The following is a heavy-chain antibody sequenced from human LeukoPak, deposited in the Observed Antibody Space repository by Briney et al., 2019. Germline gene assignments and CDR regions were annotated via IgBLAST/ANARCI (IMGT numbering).Heavy chain of an antibody. CDR2: ISSSSSYI. Sequence: GGSLRLSCAASGFTFSSYSMNSVRQAPGKGLEWVSSISSSSSYIYYADSVRGRFTISRDNAKNSLYLQMNSLTAEDTAVYYCARDGGYCSSPSCYYYYMDVWGKGTTVTVSS. V-gene: IGHV3-21*01. J-gene: IGHJ6*03. D-gene: IGHD2-2*01. CDR1: GFTFSSYS. CDR3: ARDGGYCSSPSCYYYYMDV.